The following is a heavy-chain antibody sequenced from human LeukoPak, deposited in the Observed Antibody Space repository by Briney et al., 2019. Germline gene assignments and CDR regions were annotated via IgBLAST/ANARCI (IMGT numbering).Heavy chain of an antibody. Sequence: GESLKISCKGSGYSFTSYWIGWVRQMPGKGLEWMGIIYPGDSDTRYSPSFQGQVTISADKSISTAYLQWSSLKASDTAMYYWARREEEAKAARPGGRYYYYYYMDVWGKGTTVTVSS. J-gene: IGHJ6*03. CDR3: ARREEEAKAARPGGRYYYYYYMDV. CDR2: IYPGDSDT. CDR1: GYSFTSYW. D-gene: IGHD6-6*01. V-gene: IGHV5-51*01.